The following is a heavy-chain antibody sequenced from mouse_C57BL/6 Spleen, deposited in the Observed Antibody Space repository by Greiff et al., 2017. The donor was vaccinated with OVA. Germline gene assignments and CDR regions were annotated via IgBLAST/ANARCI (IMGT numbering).Heavy chain of an antibody. Sequence: QVQLQQPGAELVRPGSSVKLSCKASGYTFTSYWMHWVKQRPIQGLEWIGNIDPSDSETHYTQKFKDKATLTVDKSSSTAYMQLSSLTSEDSAVYDCAGDYYGSGGWYFDVWGTGTTVIVSS. CDR3: AGDYYGSGGWYFDV. V-gene: IGHV1-52*01. CDR2: IDPSDSET. D-gene: IGHD1-1*01. J-gene: IGHJ1*03. CDR1: GYTFTSYW.